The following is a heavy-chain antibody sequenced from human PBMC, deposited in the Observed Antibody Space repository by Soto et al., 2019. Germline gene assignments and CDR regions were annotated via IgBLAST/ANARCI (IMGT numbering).Heavy chain of an antibody. CDR2: IYYSGST. CDR1: GGSISSSSYY. CDR3: ARHHRVYGDYVAPIDY. D-gene: IGHD4-17*01. Sequence: QLQLQESGPGLVKPSETLSLTCTVSGGSISSSSYYWGWIRQPPGKGLEWIGSIYYSGSTYYNPSLKSRVTISVDTSTNQFSLKLSSVTAADTAVYYCARHHRVYGDYVAPIDYWGQGTLVTVSS. J-gene: IGHJ4*02. V-gene: IGHV4-39*01.